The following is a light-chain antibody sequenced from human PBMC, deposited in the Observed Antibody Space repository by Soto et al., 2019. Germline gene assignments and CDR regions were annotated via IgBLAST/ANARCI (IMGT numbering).Light chain of an antibody. CDR1: SSNIGSNY. Sequence: QSVLTQPPSASGTPGQRVTISCSGSSSNIGSNYVYWYQQLPGTAPKLLIYRNNQRPSGVPDRFSGSKSGTSASLATSGLRSEDGADYYCAAWDDSLSGPHYVFGTGTKLTVL. CDR2: RNN. V-gene: IGLV1-47*01. J-gene: IGLJ1*01. CDR3: AAWDDSLSGPHYV.